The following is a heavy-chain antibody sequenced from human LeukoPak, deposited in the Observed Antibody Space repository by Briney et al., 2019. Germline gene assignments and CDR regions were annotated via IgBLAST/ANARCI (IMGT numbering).Heavy chain of an antibody. V-gene: IGHV1-8*01. CDR2: MNPNSGNT. D-gene: IGHD3-22*01. CDR3: ARGPPWGYYDSSGYYFSQYKDDAFDI. Sequence: ASVKVSCKASGYTFTSYDINWVRQATGQGLEWMGWMNPNSGNTGYAQKFQGRVTMTRNTSISTAYMELSSLRSEDTAVYYCARGPPWGYYDSSGYYFSQYKDDAFDIWGQGTMVTVSS. CDR1: GYTFTSYD. J-gene: IGHJ3*02.